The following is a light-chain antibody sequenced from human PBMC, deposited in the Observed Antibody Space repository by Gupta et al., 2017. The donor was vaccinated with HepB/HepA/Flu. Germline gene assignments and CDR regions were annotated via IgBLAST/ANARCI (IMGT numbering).Light chain of an antibody. CDR2: DVS. CDR3: SSYTSSGSLV. J-gene: IGLJ2*01. CDR1: SSDVGRYNY. Sequence: QSALTQPASVSGSPGQSITVSCTGSSSDVGRYNYVSWYQQHPGKAPKLMIYDVSDRTSGVANRFSGSKSGNTASLTISGLQTEDEADYYCSSYTSSGSLVFGGGTKVTVL. V-gene: IGLV2-14*03.